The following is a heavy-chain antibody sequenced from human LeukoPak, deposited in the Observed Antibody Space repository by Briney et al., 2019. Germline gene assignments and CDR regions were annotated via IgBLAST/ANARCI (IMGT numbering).Heavy chain of an antibody. V-gene: IGHV3-20*01. CDR1: GFTFDDYG. Sequence: PGGSLRLSCTASGFTFDDYGMSWVRQAPGKGLEWVSGINWNGGSTGYADSVKGRFTISRDNAKNSLYLQMNSLRAEDTALYHCARVDCSSTSCYPDWFDPWGQGTLVTVSS. CDR3: ARVDCSSTSCYPDWFDP. D-gene: IGHD2-2*01. CDR2: INWNGGST. J-gene: IGHJ5*02.